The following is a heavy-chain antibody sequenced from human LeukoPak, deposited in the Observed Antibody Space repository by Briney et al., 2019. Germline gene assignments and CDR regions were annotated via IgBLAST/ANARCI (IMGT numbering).Heavy chain of an antibody. CDR2: ITGSGGFT. CDR3: VRSLDY. V-gene: IGHV3-23*01. Sequence: GGSLRLSCEAFGFPFSTYAMNWVRQAPGKGLEWVSVITGSGGFTQYADSVKGRFTISRDNSKNTVYLQMNSLRVEDTALYYCVRSLDYWGQGTLVTVSS. CDR1: GFPFSTYA. J-gene: IGHJ4*02.